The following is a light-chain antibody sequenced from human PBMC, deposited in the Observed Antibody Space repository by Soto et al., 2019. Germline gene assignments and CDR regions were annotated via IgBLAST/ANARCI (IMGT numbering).Light chain of an antibody. CDR3: CSYAGSWV. CDR2: DVS. J-gene: IGLJ3*02. Sequence: QSVLTQPRSVSGSPGQSVTISCTGASSDVGAYNFVSWYQHNPGRAPKLMIFDVSARPSGVPDRFSGSKSGNTASLTISGLQAEDEADYYCCSYAGSWVFGGGTKLTVL. CDR1: SSDVGAYNF. V-gene: IGLV2-11*01.